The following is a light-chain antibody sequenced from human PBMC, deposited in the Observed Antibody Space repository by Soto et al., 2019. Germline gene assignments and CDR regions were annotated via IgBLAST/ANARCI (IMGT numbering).Light chain of an antibody. CDR1: QNIRNL. J-gene: IGKJ5*01. V-gene: IGKV1-5*01. Sequence: DIVMTQSPSTLSAAVGDSVTITCRASQNIRNLLAWYQQKPGKAPKPLIYDASTLKTGVPSRFSGSGSGSEFNFTITGLQPDDFATYFCQQYNTYSTFGQGTRLEIK. CDR2: DAS. CDR3: QQYNTYST.